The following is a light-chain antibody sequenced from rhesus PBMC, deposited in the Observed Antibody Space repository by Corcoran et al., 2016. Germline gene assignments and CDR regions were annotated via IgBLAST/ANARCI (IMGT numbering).Light chain of an antibody. CDR2: AAS. CDR3: QHYFDTPFS. CDR1: QNIDDF. V-gene: IGKV1S8*01. J-gene: IGKJ2*01. Sequence: QMTQSPSALSASVGDRVTISCRASQNIDDFLAWFPQKPGKAPKFLIYAASTLQTGIPSRFSGSGSGTDFTLTISSLQPEDSAVYYCQHYFDTPFSFGQGTKVEIK.